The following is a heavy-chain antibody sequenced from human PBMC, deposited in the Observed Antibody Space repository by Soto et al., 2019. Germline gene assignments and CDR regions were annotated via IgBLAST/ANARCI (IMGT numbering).Heavy chain of an antibody. CDR1: GGSISXSSYY. V-gene: IGHV4-31*03. J-gene: IGHJ4*02. CDR3: ARGGIAAAAPPDY. Sequence: TLSLTCTGSGGSISXSSYYWGWIRQPPGKGLEWIGYIYYSGSTYYNPSLKSRVTISVDTSKNQFSQKLSSVTAADTAVYYCARGGIAAAAPPDYWGQGTPVTVSS. D-gene: IGHD6-13*01. CDR2: IYYSGST.